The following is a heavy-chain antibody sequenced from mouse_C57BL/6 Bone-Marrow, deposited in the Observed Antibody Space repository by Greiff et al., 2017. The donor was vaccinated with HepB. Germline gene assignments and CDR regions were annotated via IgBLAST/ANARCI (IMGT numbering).Heavy chain of an antibody. CDR3: TGSDYDFAY. J-gene: IGHJ3*01. D-gene: IGHD2-4*01. CDR2: IRLKSDNYAT. CDR1: GFTFSNYW. V-gene: IGHV6-3*01. Sequence: EVQLMESGGGLVQPGGSMKLSCVASGFTFSNYWMNWVRQSPEKGLEWVAQIRLKSDNYATHYAESVKGRFTISRDDSKSSVYLQMNNLRAEDTGIYYCTGSDYDFAYWGQGTLVTVSA.